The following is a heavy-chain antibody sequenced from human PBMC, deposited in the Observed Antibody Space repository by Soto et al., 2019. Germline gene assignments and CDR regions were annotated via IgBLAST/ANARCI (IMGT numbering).Heavy chain of an antibody. J-gene: IGHJ4*02. D-gene: IGHD2-2*01. Sequence: EVQLLESGGGLVQPGGSLRLSCAASGFTFSSYAMSWVRQATGKGLEWVSAISGSGGSTYYADSVKGRFTISRDNSKNTLYLQMNSLRAEDTAVYYCANLLIVVPAAPDYWGQGTLVTVSS. CDR1: GFTFSSYA. V-gene: IGHV3-23*01. CDR3: ANLLIVVPAAPDY. CDR2: ISGSGGST.